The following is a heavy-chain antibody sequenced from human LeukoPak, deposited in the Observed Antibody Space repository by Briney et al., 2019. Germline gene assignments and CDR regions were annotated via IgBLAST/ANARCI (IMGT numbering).Heavy chain of an antibody. J-gene: IGHJ4*02. Sequence: SETLSLTCTVSGGSISSHYWSWIRQPPGKGLEWIGYISYSGSTNYNPSLKSRVTISVDTSKNQFSLKLSSVTAADTAVYYCARYYYDSSGYYITGHFDYWGQGTLLTVSS. D-gene: IGHD3-22*01. CDR2: ISYSGST. CDR3: ARYYYDSSGYYITGHFDY. V-gene: IGHV4-59*11. CDR1: GGSISSHY.